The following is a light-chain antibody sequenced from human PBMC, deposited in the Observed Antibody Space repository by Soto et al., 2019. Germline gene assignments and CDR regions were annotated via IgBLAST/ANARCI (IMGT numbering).Light chain of an antibody. V-gene: IGKV1-27*01. J-gene: IGKJ4*01. CDR3: QRYYSAPFT. CDR2: AAS. Sequence: DIQVTQYPSSLSASVGDRVTITCRASQGIKNYLAWYQQKPGEIPKLLIYAASTLDSGIPPLFSGSGSGTDFTLTINNLQPEDVATYYCQRYYSAPFTFGGGTKVEIK. CDR1: QGIKNY.